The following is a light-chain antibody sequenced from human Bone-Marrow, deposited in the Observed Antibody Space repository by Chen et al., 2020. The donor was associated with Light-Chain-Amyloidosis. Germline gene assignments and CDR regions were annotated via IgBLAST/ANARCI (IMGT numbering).Light chain of an antibody. Sequence: EIVLTQSPGTLSLSPGEGANLSCRASQTISSNYLTWYQQKFGQAPRPLVYGSSSRATGIPDRFAGSGCGTDFTLTINRLEPEDFAMYYCQRYGTWPLTFGGGTKVEIK. CDR1: QTISSNY. V-gene: IGKV3-20*01. CDR3: QRYGTWPLT. CDR2: GSS. J-gene: IGKJ4*01.